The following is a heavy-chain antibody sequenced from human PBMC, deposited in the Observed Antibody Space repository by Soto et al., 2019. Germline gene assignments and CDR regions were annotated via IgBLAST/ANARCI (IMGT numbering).Heavy chain of an antibody. CDR3: ARDLGPPRITPGGYMDV. CDR2: IYYSGST. CDR1: GGSISSYY. J-gene: IGHJ6*03. Sequence: SETLSLTCTVSGGSISSYYWSWIRQPPGKGLEWIGYIYYSGSTNYNPSLKSRVTISVDTSKNQFSLKLSSVTAADTAVYYCARDLGPPRITPGGYMDVWGKGTTVTVSS. D-gene: IGHD3-10*01. V-gene: IGHV4-59*01.